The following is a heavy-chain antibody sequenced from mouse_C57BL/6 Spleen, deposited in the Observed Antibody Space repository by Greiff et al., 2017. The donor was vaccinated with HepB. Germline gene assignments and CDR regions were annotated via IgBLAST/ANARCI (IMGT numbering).Heavy chain of an antibody. D-gene: IGHD1-1*01. CDR2: IYPGNSDT. CDR1: GYTFTSYW. J-gene: IGHJ2*01. CDR3: TLITTVVVPEYFDY. V-gene: IGHV1-5*01. Sequence: EVQLQQSGTVLARPGASVKMSCKTSGYTFTSYWMHWVKQRPGQGLEWIGAIYPGNSDTSYNQKFKGKAKLTAVTSASTAYMELSSLTNEDSAVYYCTLITTVVVPEYFDYWGQGTTLTVSS.